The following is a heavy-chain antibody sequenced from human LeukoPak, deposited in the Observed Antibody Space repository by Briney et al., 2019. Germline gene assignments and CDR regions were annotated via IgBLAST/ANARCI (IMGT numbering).Heavy chain of an antibody. CDR2: IYYSGST. CDR3: ARAVYYYDSSGYPYWYFDL. V-gene: IGHV4-59*01. Sequence: SETLSLTCTVSGSSISSYYWSWIRQPPGKGLEWIGYIYYSGSTNYNPSLKSRVTISVDTSKNQFSLKLSSVTAADTAVYYCARAVYYYDSSGYPYWYFDLWGRGTLVTVSS. CDR1: GSSISSYY. D-gene: IGHD3-22*01. J-gene: IGHJ2*01.